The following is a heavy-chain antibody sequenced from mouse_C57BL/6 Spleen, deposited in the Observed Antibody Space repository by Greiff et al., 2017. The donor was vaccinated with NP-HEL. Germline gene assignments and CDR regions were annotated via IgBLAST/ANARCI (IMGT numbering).Heavy chain of an antibody. J-gene: IGHJ2*01. V-gene: IGHV5-17*01. D-gene: IGHD1-1*02. CDR2: ISSGSSTI. Sequence: EVKLMESGGGLVKPGGSLKLSCAASGFTFSDYGMHWVRQAPEKGLEWVAYISSGSSTIYYADTVKGRCTISRDNAKNTLFLQMTSLRSEDTARYYCARGGVAFDYWGQGTTLTVSS. CDR1: GFTFSDYG. CDR3: ARGGVAFDY.